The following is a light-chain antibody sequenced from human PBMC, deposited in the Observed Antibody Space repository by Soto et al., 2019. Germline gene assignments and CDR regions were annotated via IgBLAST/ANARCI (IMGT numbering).Light chain of an antibody. V-gene: IGKV1-27*01. CDR3: QKYDSAPFT. Sequence: DVKMTLSLSSLPASEGDRVTITCRASLPISNYLAWYQQKPGKIPNLLIYAASTLQAGVPSRFSGSGSGTDFTLTISSLQPEDFATYYCQKYDSAPFTFGPGTKVDNK. J-gene: IGKJ3*01. CDR1: LPISNY. CDR2: AAS.